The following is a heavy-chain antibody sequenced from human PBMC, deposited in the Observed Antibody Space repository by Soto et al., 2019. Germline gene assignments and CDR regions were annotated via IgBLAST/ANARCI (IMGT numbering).Heavy chain of an antibody. V-gene: IGHV5-10-1*01. D-gene: IGHD3-22*01. Sequence: XESLTISCKGSRYSIAGYWITLVRQKPGKGLEWMGRIDPSDSQTYYSPSFRGHVTISVTKSITTVFLQWSSLRASDTAMYYCARKIYDSDTGPNFQYYFDSWGQGTPVTVSS. CDR1: RYSIAGYW. J-gene: IGHJ4*02. CDR3: ARKIYDSDTGPNFQYYFDS. CDR2: IDPSDSQT.